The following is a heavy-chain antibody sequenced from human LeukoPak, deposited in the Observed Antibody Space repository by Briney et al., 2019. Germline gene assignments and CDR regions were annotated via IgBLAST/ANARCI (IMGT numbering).Heavy chain of an antibody. J-gene: IGHJ4*02. V-gene: IGHV1-18*01. CDR3: ARVPTGILEWLSLFDY. D-gene: IGHD3-3*01. CDR1: GYTFTSYG. CDR2: ISAYNGNT. Sequence: ASVKVSCKASGYTFTSYGISWVRQAPGQGLEWMGWISAYNGNTNYAQKLQGRVTMTTDTSTSTAYMELRSLRSDDTAVYYCARVPTGILEWLSLFDYWGQGTLVTVSS.